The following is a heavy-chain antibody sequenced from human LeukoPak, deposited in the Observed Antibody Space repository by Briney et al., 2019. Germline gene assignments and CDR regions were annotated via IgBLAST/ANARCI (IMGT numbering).Heavy chain of an antibody. CDR1: GGSISSGDYY. CDR3: VYSSSWYTARVEH. Sequence: SETLSLTCTVSGGSISSGDYYWSWIRQSPGKGLEWIGEINHSGSTNYNPSLKSRVTISVDTSKNQFSLKLSSVTAADTAVYYCVYSSSWYTARVEHWGQGTLVTVSS. D-gene: IGHD6-13*01. J-gene: IGHJ5*02. CDR2: INHSGST. V-gene: IGHV4-39*07.